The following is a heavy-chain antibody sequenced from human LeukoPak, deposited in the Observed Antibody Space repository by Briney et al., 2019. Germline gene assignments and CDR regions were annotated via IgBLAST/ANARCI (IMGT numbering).Heavy chain of an antibody. J-gene: IGHJ4*02. CDR1: GFTFSSYS. Sequence: AGALRLSCAASGFTFSSYSMNWVRQAPGKGLEWVSSISSSSSYIYYADSVKGRFTISRDNAKNSLYLQMNSLRAEDTAVYYCARDRDGNVPNDWGQGTLVTVSS. CDR3: ARDRDGNVPND. CDR2: ISSSSSYI. D-gene: IGHD5-24*01. V-gene: IGHV3-21*01.